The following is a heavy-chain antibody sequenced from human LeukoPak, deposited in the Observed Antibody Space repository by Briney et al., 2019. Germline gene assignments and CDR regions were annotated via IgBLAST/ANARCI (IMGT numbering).Heavy chain of an antibody. Sequence: PGGSLRLSCAASGFTFSSYWMHWVRQAPGKGLVWVSRINSDGSSTSYADSVKGRFTISRDNAKNTLYLQMNSLRAEDTAVYYCASGSWDYGDYVRNYYYYYMDVWGKGTTVTISS. V-gene: IGHV3-74*01. CDR3: ASGSWDYGDYVRNYYYYYMDV. CDR2: INSDGSST. D-gene: IGHD4-17*01. CDR1: GFTFSSYW. J-gene: IGHJ6*03.